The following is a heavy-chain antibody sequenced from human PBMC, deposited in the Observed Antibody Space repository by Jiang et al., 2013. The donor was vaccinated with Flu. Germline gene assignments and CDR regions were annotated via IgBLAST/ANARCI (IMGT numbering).Heavy chain of an antibody. D-gene: IGHD2-2*02. V-gene: IGHV3-23*01. J-gene: IGHJ4*02. Sequence: VQLLESGGGLVQPGRSLRLSCTASGFTFNNYAVSWVRQAPGKGLEWVSAISGSGLSRYYADSVKGRFTISRDNSKNTLSLQLNSLRAEDTAIYYCARLVVVVPAAIGDYFDFWGQGTLVTVSS. CDR3: ARLVVVVPAAIGDYFDF. CDR1: GFTFNNYA. CDR2: ISGSGLSR.